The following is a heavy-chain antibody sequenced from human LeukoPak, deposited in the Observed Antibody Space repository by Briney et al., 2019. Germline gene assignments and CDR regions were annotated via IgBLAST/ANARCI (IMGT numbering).Heavy chain of an antibody. D-gene: IGHD3-10*01. V-gene: IGHV4-59*01. CDR2: IYYSGST. CDR3: ARFALSYSGSRYFDY. CDR1: GGSFSGYY. Sequence: SETLSLTCAVYGGSFSGYYWSWIRQPPGKGLEWIGYIYYSGSTNYSPSLKSRVTISVDTSKNQFSLKLSSVTAADTAVYYCARFALSYSGSRYFDYWGQGTLVTVSS. J-gene: IGHJ4*02.